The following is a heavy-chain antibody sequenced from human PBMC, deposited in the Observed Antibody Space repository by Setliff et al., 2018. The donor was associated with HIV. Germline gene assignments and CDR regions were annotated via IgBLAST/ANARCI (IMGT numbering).Heavy chain of an antibody. V-gene: IGHV1-18*01. D-gene: IGHD1-1*01. CDR2: ISGYTGIT. J-gene: IGHJ5*02. CDR3: ARDAGTGGLGRWVDP. CDR1: GYIFSHYG. Sequence: RASVKVSCKISGYIFSHYGVTWVRQAPGQGLEYMGYISGYTGITHYAQSFQGRVTMTTDPSKYTAYMELRSLKYDDTAVYYCARDAGTGGLGRWVDPWGQGTMVTVSS.